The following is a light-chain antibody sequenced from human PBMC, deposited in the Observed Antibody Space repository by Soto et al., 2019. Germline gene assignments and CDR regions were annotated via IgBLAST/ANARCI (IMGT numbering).Light chain of an antibody. CDR1: QSTSSY. CDR2: AAS. V-gene: IGKV1-39*01. Sequence: DIQMTQSPSSLSASVGDRVNITCRASQSTSSYLNWYQQKPGKAPKLLIHAASTLQSGVSSRFSGSGSGTEFTLTFSSLQPEDFATYYCQQYHTYSWTFGQGTKVDIK. CDR3: QQYHTYSWT. J-gene: IGKJ1*01.